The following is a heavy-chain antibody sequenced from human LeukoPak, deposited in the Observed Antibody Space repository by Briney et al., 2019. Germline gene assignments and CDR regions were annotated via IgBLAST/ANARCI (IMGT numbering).Heavy chain of an antibody. V-gene: IGHV3-21*04. CDR2: IFPSSGEI. J-gene: IGHJ4*02. CDR3: ATYRQIEVPFEF. CDR1: GFTFSSYW. Sequence: GGSLRLSCAASGFTFSSYWMHWVRQAPGKGLEWVSSIFPSSGEIHYADSVKGRFTISRDNSRSTLSLQMDSLRAEDTATYYCATYRQIEVPFEFWGQGTLVTVSS. D-gene: IGHD1-1*01.